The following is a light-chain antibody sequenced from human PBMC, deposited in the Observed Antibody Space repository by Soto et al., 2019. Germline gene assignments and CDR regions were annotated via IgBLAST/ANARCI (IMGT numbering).Light chain of an antibody. V-gene: IGKV3-15*01. Sequence: EIVMTQSPATLSVSPGERATLSCRASQSVNRNLAWYQQKPGQTPRLLIYDVSSRSNGIAARFSGSGSGTDFTLTISSLQSEDFAVYYCQQYNNWPLTFGGGTDLEIK. CDR1: QSVNRN. CDR2: DVS. CDR3: QQYNNWPLT. J-gene: IGKJ4*01.